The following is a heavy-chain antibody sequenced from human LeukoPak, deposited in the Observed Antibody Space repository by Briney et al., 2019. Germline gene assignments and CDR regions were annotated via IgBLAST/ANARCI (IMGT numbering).Heavy chain of an antibody. J-gene: IGHJ4*02. CDR2: IYYSGGS. CDR1: TSSSYA. V-gene: IGHV4-39*07. Sequence: TSSSYAMNWVRQAPGKGLEWIGSIYYSGGSYYNPSLKSRVTISVDTSKNQFSLMLSSVTAADTAVYYCARDTWGYYDGSGYYYYFDYWGQGTLVTVSS. D-gene: IGHD3-22*01. CDR3: ARDTWGYYDGSGYYYYFDY.